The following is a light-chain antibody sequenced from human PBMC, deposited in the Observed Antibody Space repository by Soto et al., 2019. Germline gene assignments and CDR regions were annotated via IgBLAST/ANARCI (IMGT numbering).Light chain of an antibody. CDR2: RAS. V-gene: IGKV1-5*03. Sequence: DIQMTQSPSTLSASVGDRVTITCRASQSIDRWLAWYQQKPGKAPKLLIYRASSLECGVLSRFSGSGSGTEFPLTISSLQPDDFTTYYCQQYKTYTYTFAQGTKLEIK. CDR3: QQYKTYTYT. CDR1: QSIDRW. J-gene: IGKJ2*01.